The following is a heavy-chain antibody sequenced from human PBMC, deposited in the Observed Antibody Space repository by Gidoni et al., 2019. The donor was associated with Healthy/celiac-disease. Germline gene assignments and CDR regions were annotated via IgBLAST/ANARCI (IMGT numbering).Heavy chain of an antibody. CDR1: GYY. V-gene: IGHV1-2*02. J-gene: IGHJ6*02. CDR3: ARGPVATDEYYYYGMDV. CDR2: INPNSGGT. D-gene: IGHD5-12*01. Sequence: GYYMHWVRQAPGQGLEWMGWINPNSGGTNYAQKFQGRVTMTRDTSISTAYMELSRLRSDDTAVYYCARGPVATDEYYYYGMDVWGQGTTVTVSS.